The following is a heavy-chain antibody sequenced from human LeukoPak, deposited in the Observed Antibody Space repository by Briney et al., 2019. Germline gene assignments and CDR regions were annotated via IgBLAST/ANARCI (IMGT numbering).Heavy chain of an antibody. Sequence: GASVKVSCKTSGYTFTGYYTHWVRQAPGQGLEWMGWINPNSGDTNYAQKFQGRVTMTRETSISTAYMELSRLRSDDTAVYYCARESTYYDSTDYYQGDAFDIWGQGTMVTVSS. D-gene: IGHD3-22*01. J-gene: IGHJ3*02. CDR1: GYTFTGYY. CDR3: ARESTYYDSTDYYQGDAFDI. V-gene: IGHV1-2*02. CDR2: INPNSGDT.